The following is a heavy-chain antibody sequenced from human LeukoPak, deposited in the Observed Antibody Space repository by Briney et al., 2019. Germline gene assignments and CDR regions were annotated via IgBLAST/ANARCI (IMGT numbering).Heavy chain of an antibody. CDR3: ARGPHRRDGYNRFHDY. V-gene: IGHV4-39*07. CDR2: INHSGST. D-gene: IGHD5-24*01. CDR1: GGSISSSSYY. Sequence: SETLSLTCTVSGGSISSSSYYWGWIRQPPGKGLEWIGEINHSGSTNCNPSLKSRVTISVDTSKNQFSLKLSSVTAADTAVYYCARGPHRRDGYNRFHDYWGQGTLVTVSS. J-gene: IGHJ4*02.